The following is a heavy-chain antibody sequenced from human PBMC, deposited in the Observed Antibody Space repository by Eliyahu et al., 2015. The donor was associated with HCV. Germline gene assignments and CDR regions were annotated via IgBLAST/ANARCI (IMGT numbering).Heavy chain of an antibody. J-gene: IGHJ5*02. Sequence: EVQLLESGGGLVQPGDSLRLSCAASGFTFTSYAMTWVRQAPGKGLEWVSTISGSGDTIHYADSVKGRFTISRDISKNTLYLQMNSLRVEDTALYYCAKCPGRTTVTTFFDPWGQGTLVTVSS. V-gene: IGHV3-23*01. CDR1: GFTFTSYA. CDR3: AKCPGRTTVTTFFDP. D-gene: IGHD4-17*01. CDR2: ISGSGDTI.